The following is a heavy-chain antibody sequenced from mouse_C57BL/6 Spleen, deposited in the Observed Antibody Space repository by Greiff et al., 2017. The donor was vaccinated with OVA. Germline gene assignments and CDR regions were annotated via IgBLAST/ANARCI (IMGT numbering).Heavy chain of an antibody. D-gene: IGHD1-1*01. Sequence: VKLVESGAELVRPGASVTLSCKASGYTFTDYEMHWVKQTPVHGLEWIGAIDPETGGTAYNQKFKGKAILTADKSSSTAYMELRSLTSEDSAVYYCTNYYGSSYVDFDVWGTGTTVTVSS. CDR1: GYTFTDYE. J-gene: IGHJ1*03. CDR2: IDPETGGT. V-gene: IGHV1-15*01. CDR3: TNYYGSSYVDFDV.